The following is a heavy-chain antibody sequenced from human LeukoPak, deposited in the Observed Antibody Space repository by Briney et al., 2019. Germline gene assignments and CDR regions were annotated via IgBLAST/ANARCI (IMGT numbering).Heavy chain of an antibody. CDR3: AKDSGPHGSWHNWFDP. V-gene: IGHV3-30*18. D-gene: IGHD6-13*01. Sequence: GGSLRLSCAASGFTFSSYGMHWVRQAPGKGLEWVAVISYDGSNKYYADSVKGRFTISRDNSKNTLYLQMNSLRAEDTAVYYCAKDSGPHGSWHNWFDPWGQGTLVTVSS. J-gene: IGHJ5*02. CDR1: GFTFSSYG. CDR2: ISYDGSNK.